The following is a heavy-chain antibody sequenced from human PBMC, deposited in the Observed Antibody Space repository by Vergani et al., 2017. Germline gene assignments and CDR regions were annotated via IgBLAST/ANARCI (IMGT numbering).Heavy chain of an antibody. J-gene: IGHJ4*02. CDR1: GYRFSSSW. CDR3: ASRRTRQREFDI. Sequence: EVQLVQSGAEVKKPGESLKISCRGVGYRFSSSWIGWVRQRPGKGLEWMGIIFPDDSDTRYSPSFQGQVTVSADKSISTVYLQWNSLKASDTAMYYCASRRTRQREFDIWGQGTQVTVSS. D-gene: IGHD3-9*01. CDR2: IFPDDSDT. V-gene: IGHV5-51*01.